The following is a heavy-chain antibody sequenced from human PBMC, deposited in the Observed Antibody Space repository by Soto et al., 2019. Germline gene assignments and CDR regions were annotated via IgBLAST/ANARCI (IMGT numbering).Heavy chain of an antibody. Sequence: QVQLVQSGAEVKKPGASVKVSCKASGYTFTTYYMHWVRQAPGQGIEWMGIISPDGGRTGYAQKFQGRVTMTRDTSASTVYMELSSLRSEDTAVYYCATRDPGHYWGQGTLVTVSS. CDR3: ATRDPGHY. V-gene: IGHV1-46*01. CDR2: ISPDGGRT. CDR1: GYTFTTYY. J-gene: IGHJ4*02.